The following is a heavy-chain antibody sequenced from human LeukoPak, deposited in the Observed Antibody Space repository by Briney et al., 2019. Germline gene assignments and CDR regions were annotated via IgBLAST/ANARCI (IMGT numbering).Heavy chain of an antibody. CDR3: ARFTWGVQLSNWFDP. Sequence: LRLSCAASGFAFDDYGMSWVRQAPGKGLEWIGYIYYSGSTYYNPSLKSRVTISVDTSKNQFSLKLSSVTAADTAVYYCARFTWGVQLSNWFDPWGQGTLVTVSS. V-gene: IGHV4-31*02. CDR1: GFAFDDYG. D-gene: IGHD5-18*01. J-gene: IGHJ5*02. CDR2: IYYSGST.